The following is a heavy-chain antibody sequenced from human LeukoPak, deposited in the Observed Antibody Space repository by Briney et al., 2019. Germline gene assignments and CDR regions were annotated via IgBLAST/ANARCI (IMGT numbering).Heavy chain of an antibody. Sequence: PGGSRRLSCAASGFTFSSYAMSWVRQAPGKGLEWVSAISGSGGSTYYADSVKGRFTISRDNSKNTLYLQMNSLRAEDTAVYYCANSGYSYGYPATFDYWGQGTLVTVSS. D-gene: IGHD5-18*01. J-gene: IGHJ4*02. CDR3: ANSGYSYGYPATFDY. CDR2: ISGSGGST. V-gene: IGHV3-23*01. CDR1: GFTFSSYA.